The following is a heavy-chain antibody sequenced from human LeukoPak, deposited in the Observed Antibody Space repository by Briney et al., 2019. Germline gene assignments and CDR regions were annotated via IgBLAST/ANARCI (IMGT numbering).Heavy chain of an antibody. D-gene: IGHD3-10*01. J-gene: IGHJ5*02. CDR3: ARGGSWDSPHYYGSGSYPNFDP. V-gene: IGHV4-59*01. CDR2: IYYSGST. Sequence: PSETLSLTCTVSGGSISSYYWSWIRQPPGKGLEWIGYIYYSGSTNYNPSLKSRVTISVDTPKDQFSLKLSSVTAADTAVYYCARGGSWDSPHYYGSGSYPNFDPWGQGTLVTVSS. CDR1: GGSISSYY.